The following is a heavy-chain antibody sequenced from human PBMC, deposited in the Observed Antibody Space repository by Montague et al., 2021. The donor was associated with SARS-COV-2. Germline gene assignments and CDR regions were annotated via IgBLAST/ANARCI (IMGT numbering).Heavy chain of an antibody. CDR1: GFTFNTYS. CDR3: ARDGVQFGDWPYYFAF. V-gene: IGHV3-21*01. Sequence: SLRLSCAASGFTFNTYSMHWVRRAPGKGLEWVSSIGSSGTYIYYADSVRGRFTISRDNAHNSLSLQLNSLRPEDTALYYCARDGVQFGDWPYYFAFWGQGTLVSVSS. J-gene: IGHJ4*02. CDR2: IGSSGTYI. D-gene: IGHD2-21*02.